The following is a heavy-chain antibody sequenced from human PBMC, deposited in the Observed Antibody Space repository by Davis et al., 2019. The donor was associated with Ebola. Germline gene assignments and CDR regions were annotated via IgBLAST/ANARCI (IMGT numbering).Heavy chain of an antibody. J-gene: IGHJ3*02. V-gene: IGHV4-39*01. CDR2: IYYSGST. Sequence: SETLSLTCTVSGGSISSSSYYWGWIRQPPGKGLEWIGRIYYSGSTYYNPSLKSRVTISVDTSKNQFSLKLSSVTAADTAVYYCAAVGAIDIWGQGTMVTVSS. CDR1: GGSISSSSYY. CDR3: AAVGAIDI. D-gene: IGHD6-19*01.